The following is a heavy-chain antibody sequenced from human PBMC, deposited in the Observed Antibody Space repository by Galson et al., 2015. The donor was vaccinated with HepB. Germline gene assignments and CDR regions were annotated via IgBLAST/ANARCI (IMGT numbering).Heavy chain of an antibody. V-gene: IGHV1-58*01. CDR1: GFTFTSSA. CDR3: AAVQDPQQWLVLGY. CDR2: IVVGSGNT. D-gene: IGHD6-19*01. Sequence: SVKVSCKASGFTFTSSAVQWVRQARGQRLEWIGWIVVGSGNTNYAQKFQERVTITRDMSTSTAYMELSSLRSEDTAVYYCAAVQDPQQWLVLGYWGQGTLVTVSS. J-gene: IGHJ4*02.